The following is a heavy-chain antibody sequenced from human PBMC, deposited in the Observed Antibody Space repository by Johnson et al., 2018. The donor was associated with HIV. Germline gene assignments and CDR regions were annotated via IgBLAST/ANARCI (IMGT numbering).Heavy chain of an antibody. V-gene: IGHV3-33*01. J-gene: IGHJ3*02. D-gene: IGHD3-22*01. CDR2: IWYDGINK. Sequence: QVQLVESGGGVVQPGRSLRLSCAASGFTFSTYDMHWVRQAPGKGLASVAIIWYDGINKYYADSVKGRFTISRDNSKNTLYLQMNSLRAEDTALYYCARDRTFAVINSGAFDIWGQGTMVTVSS. CDR3: ARDRTFAVINSGAFDI. CDR1: GFTFSTYD.